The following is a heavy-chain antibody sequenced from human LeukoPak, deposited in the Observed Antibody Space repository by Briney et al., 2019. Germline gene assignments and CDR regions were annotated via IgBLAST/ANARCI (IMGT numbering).Heavy chain of an antibody. D-gene: IGHD2-2*01. J-gene: IGHJ5*02. Sequence: SVKVSCKASGGTFSSYAISWVRQAPGEGLEWMGRIIPIFGIANYAQKFQGRVTITADKSTSTAYMELSSLRSEDTAVYYCARTSRVVPAAGNNWFDPWGQGTLVTVSS. CDR1: GGTFSSYA. CDR3: ARTSRVVPAAGNNWFDP. V-gene: IGHV1-69*04. CDR2: IIPIFGIA.